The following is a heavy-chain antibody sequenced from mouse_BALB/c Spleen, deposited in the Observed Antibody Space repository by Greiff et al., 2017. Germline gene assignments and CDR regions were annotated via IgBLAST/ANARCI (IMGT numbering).Heavy chain of an antibody. D-gene: IGHD1-1*01. CDR2: IYPGDGDT. J-gene: IGHJ4*01. Sequence: LLESGAELARPGASVKLSCKASGYTFTSYWMQWVKQRPGQGLEWIGAIYPGDGDTRYTQKFKGKATLTADKSSSTAYMQLSSLASEDSAVYYCARGLLRSLYAMDYWGQGTSVTVSS. CDR3: ARGLLRSLYAMDY. CDR1: GYTFTSYW. V-gene: IGHV1-87*01.